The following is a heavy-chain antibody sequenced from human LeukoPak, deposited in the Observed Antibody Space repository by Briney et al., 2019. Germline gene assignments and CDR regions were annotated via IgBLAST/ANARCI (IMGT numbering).Heavy chain of an antibody. CDR2: IYYSGST. CDR3: ARLGNYDFWSGPTNWFDP. Sequence: EASETLSLTCTVSGGSISSSSYYWGWLRQPPGKGLEWIGSIYYSGSTYYNPSLKSRVPISVDTSKNQFSLKLSSVTAADTAVYYCARLGNYDFWSGPTNWFDPWGQGTLVTVSS. D-gene: IGHD3-3*01. J-gene: IGHJ5*02. V-gene: IGHV4-39*01. CDR1: GGSISSSSYY.